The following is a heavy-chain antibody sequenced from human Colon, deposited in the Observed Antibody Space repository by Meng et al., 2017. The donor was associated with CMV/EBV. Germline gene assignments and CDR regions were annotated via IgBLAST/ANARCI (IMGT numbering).Heavy chain of an antibody. D-gene: IGHD2-21*02. J-gene: IGHJ4*02. CDR1: GFTVTPTY. CDR2: IYSGGTT. V-gene: IGHV3-53*01. Sequence: GESLKISCAASGFTVTPTYMMWVRQAPGKGLETVSFIYSGGTTYYADSVKVRFSNSRDITKNSVDLQMDTLRVEDTAVYYCATSRAVTATDFDYWGRGTRVTVSS. CDR3: ATSRAVTATDFDY.